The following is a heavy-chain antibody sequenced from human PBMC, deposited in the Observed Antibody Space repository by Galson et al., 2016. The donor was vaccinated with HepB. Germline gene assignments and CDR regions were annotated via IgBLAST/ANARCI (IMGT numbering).Heavy chain of an antibody. V-gene: IGHV3-11*06. D-gene: IGHD4-23*01. CDR1: GFTFSDYY. Sequence: SLRLSCAASGFTFSDYYMSWIRQAPGKGLEWVSYISSSSSYTNYAESVKGRFTISRDNAKNSLYLQMNSLRAEDTAVYYCSRAQTTVVTNIANWGQGTLVTVAS. CDR3: SRAQTTVVTNIAN. CDR2: ISSSSSYT. J-gene: IGHJ4*02.